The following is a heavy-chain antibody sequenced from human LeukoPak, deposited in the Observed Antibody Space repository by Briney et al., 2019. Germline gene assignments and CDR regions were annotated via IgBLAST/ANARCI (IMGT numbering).Heavy chain of an antibody. Sequence: PGGSLRLSCSASGFTVSSYGMHWVRQAPGKGLEWVAVISFDGTKKSYADAVMGRFTISRDNYENTLDLQMNSLTGEDTAVYFCARDHVDSSSWSQYFDLWGRGTLVTVPS. D-gene: IGHD6-13*01. CDR1: GFTVSSYG. CDR2: ISFDGTKK. J-gene: IGHJ2*01. V-gene: IGHV3-30*03. CDR3: ARDHVDSSSWSQYFDL.